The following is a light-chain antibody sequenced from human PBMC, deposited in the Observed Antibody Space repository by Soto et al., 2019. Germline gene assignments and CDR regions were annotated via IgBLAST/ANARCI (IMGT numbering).Light chain of an antibody. J-gene: IGKJ4*01. V-gene: IGKV1-33*01. Sequence: DIQMTQSPSSLSASVGDRVTITCQASQDISNYLNWYQQKLGKAPKLLIFDASNVETGVPSRFSGSGSGTDFTFTIHSLQPEDAATYYCQQYEDLPLTFGGGTK. CDR3: QQYEDLPLT. CDR2: DAS. CDR1: QDISNY.